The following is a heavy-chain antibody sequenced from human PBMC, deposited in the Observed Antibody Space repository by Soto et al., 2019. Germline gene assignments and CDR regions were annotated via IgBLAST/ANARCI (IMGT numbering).Heavy chain of an antibody. D-gene: IGHD6-19*01. CDR3: ARSLKVLSGCFNP. CDR2: IYYSGST. V-gene: IGHV4-61*01. CDR1: GVSVSSVSYY. J-gene: IGHJ5*01. Sequence: PSETLSLTCTVSGVSVSSVSYYWNWIRQSPEKGLEWIGYIYYSGSTKYNPSLNSRVTMSVDTSKNQFSLPLISVTAADTAVYYCARSLKVLSGCFNPLGQGTLVTVSP.